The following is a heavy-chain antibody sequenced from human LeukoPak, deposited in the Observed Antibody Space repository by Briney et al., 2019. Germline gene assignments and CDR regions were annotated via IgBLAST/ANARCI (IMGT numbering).Heavy chain of an antibody. CDR1: GFTVSTNC. CDR2: IYSGGTT. D-gene: IGHD5-18*01. CDR3: ARVDTVMAYDIDL. Sequence: PGGSLTLSCAASGFTVSTNCMTWVRQAPGKGLEWVSTIYSGGTTYYADSVMGRFTISRHNSRNTLYLQMNSLRAEDTAVYYCARVDTVMAYDIDLWGQGTLVTVSS. V-gene: IGHV3-53*04. J-gene: IGHJ5*02.